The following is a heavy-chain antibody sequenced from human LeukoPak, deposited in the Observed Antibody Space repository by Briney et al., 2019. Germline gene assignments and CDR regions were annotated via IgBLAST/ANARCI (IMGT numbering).Heavy chain of an antibody. D-gene: IGHD3-3*01. CDR2: ISGSTGVT. J-gene: IGHJ4*02. V-gene: IGHV3-23*01. CDR3: VKEPQGGDYDSWRGYFLDY. CDR1: RLTFRNYA. Sequence: PGGSLRLSRAASRLTFRNYAMSSGPETPGEGLEWGSGISGSTGVTYYADSVKGRFTISRDNSTNTLHLQMNSLRVEDTAIYYCVKEPQGGDYDSWRGYFLDYWGQGTLVTVSS.